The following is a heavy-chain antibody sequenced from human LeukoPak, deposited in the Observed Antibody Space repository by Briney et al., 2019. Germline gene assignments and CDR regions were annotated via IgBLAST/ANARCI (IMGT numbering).Heavy chain of an antibody. CDR2: IGTAGDT. CDR3: ARGGPGYYLDY. J-gene: IGHJ4*02. V-gene: IGHV3-13*01. Sequence: GGSLRLSCAASGFTFSSHDMHWVRQATGKGLEWVSTIGTAGDTYYPGSVKGRFTISRENAKNSLYLQMNILKAGDTAVYYCARGGPGYYLDYWGQGTLVTVS. CDR1: GFTFSSHD.